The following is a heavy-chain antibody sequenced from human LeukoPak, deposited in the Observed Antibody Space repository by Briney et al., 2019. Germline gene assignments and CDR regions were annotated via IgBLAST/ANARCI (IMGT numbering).Heavy chain of an antibody. CDR1: GYPFRNYD. CDR2: INPHSGKT. D-gene: IGHD2-15*01. CDR3: ARDTPTAELDAFDI. J-gene: IGHJ3*02. V-gene: IGHV1-8*01. Sequence: ASVKVSCKTSGYPFRNYDINWVRQATGQGLEWIGWINPHSGKTGYAQKFQGRVTMTTDTSASTAYMELSSLKSEDTAVYYCARDTPTAELDAFDIWGQGTMVTVSS.